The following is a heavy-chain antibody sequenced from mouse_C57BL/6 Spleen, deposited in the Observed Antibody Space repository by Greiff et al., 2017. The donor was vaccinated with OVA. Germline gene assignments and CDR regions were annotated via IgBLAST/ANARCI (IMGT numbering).Heavy chain of an antibody. CDR2: ISDGGSYT. CDR1: GFTFSSYA. CDR3: AREGGSSGPFAY. D-gene: IGHD3-2*02. J-gene: IGHJ3*01. Sequence: EVMLVESGGGLVKPGGSLKLSCAASGFTFSSYAMSWVRQTPEKRLAWVATISDGGSYTYYPDNVKGRFTISRENAKNNLYLQMSHLKSEDTAMDYCAREGGSSGPFAYWGQGTLVTVSA. V-gene: IGHV5-4*01.